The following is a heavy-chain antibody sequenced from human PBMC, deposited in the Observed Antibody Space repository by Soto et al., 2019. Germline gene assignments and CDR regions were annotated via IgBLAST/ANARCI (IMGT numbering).Heavy chain of an antibody. CDR1: GGAFSRYA. D-gene: IGHD6-6*01. J-gene: IGHJ5*02. CDR3: ARGGIAARPGNWFDP. V-gene: IGHV1-69*13. Sequence: SVKVYCKASGGAFSRYAISWVRQTPGQGLEWMGGIIPIFGTANYAQKFQGRVRITADESTSTAYMELSSLRSEDTAVYYCARGGIAARPGNWFDPWGQGTLVTVSS. CDR2: IIPIFGTA.